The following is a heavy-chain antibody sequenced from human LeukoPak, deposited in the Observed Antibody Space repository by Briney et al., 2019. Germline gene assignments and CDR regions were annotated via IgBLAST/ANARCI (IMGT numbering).Heavy chain of an antibody. V-gene: IGHV3-64*01. D-gene: IGHD3-10*01. CDR2: IRSNGGST. CDR3: ARARSFLSYMDV. CDR1: GFTFSSYA. J-gene: IGHJ6*03. Sequence: GGSLRLSCADSGFTFSSYAMHCVRQAPGKGLEYVSAIRSNGGSTYYANSVKGRFTISRDNSKNTLYLQMGSLRAEDMAVYYCARARSFLSYMDVWGKGTTVTISS.